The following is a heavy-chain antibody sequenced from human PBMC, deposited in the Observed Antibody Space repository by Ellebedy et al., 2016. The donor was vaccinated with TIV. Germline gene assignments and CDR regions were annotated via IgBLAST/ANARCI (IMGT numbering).Heavy chain of an antibody. CDR2: INQDGRTT. V-gene: IGHV3-7*01. J-gene: IGHJ3*02. CDR3: ATDKVCFTFDI. Sequence: PGGSLRLSCAASGFTFRASGMTWVRQAPGQGLEWVANINQDGRTTNYVDSVKGRCTIARDNAKNSLYQQLNSLRVDDTAMYYCATDKVCFTFDIWGRGTMVTVSS. CDR1: GFTFRASG.